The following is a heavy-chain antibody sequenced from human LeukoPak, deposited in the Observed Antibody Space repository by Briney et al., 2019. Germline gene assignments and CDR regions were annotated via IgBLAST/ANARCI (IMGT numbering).Heavy chain of an antibody. CDR3: AKTGAYYDISPSPRFDP. J-gene: IGHJ5*02. Sequence: GRSPRLSCAASGFTFSSYAMSWVRQAPGKGLEWVSTISGSGDATYYADSVKGRFTIPRDNSKNTLYLQMNSLRAEDTAVYYCAKTGAYYDISPSPRFDPWGQGTLVTVSS. V-gene: IGHV3-23*01. D-gene: IGHD3-9*01. CDR2: ISGSGDAT. CDR1: GFTFSSYA.